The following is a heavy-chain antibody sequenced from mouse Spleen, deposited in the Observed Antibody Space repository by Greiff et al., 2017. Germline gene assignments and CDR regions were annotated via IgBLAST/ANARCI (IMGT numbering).Heavy chain of an antibody. CDR1: GFNIKDDY. J-gene: IGHJ3*01. Sequence: VQLKQSGAELVRPGASVKLSCTASGFNIKDDYMHWVKQRPEQGLEWIGWIDPENGDTEYASKFQGKATITADTSSNTAYLQLSSLTSEDTAVYYCTTVGSNWFAYWGQGTLVTVSA. CDR2: IDPENGDT. V-gene: IGHV14-4*01. CDR3: TTVGSNWFAY. D-gene: IGHD1-1*01.